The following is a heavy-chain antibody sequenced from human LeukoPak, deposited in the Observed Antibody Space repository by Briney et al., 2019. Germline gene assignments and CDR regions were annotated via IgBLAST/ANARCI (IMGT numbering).Heavy chain of an antibody. Sequence: PSETLSLTCTVSGASISSSNYSWGWIRQPPGKGLEWIGSLYYSGSTYYDPSLKSRVTIEVDTSKNQFSLRLNSVTAADTAVYYCATVGTRKVTLFGEEDSYYYMDVWGKGTTVTVSS. CDR3: ATVGTRKVTLFGEEDSYYYMDV. J-gene: IGHJ6*03. D-gene: IGHD3-10*01. CDR2: LYYSGST. CDR1: GASISSSNYS. V-gene: IGHV4-39*07.